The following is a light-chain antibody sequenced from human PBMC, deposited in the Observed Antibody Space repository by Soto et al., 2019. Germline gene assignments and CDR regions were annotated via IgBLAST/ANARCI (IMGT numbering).Light chain of an antibody. V-gene: IGLV3-21*04. Sequence: SYELTQPPSVSVAPGKTARITCGGNNIGGKSVHWYQQRPGQAPVLVIYYDNDRPSGIPERFSGSNSGNTATLTISRVEAGDEADYYCQVWDTSNDHVVFGGGTKLTVL. J-gene: IGLJ2*01. CDR1: NIGGKS. CDR3: QVWDTSNDHVV. CDR2: YDN.